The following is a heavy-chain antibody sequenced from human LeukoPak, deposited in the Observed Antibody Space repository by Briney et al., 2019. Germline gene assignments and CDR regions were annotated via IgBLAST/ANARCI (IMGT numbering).Heavy chain of an antibody. CDR2: IYYSGST. D-gene: IGHD6-6*01. J-gene: IGHJ3*02. V-gene: IGHV4-59*01. CDR3: ARSVPQPIAARPSYAFDI. CDR1: GGSISSYY. Sequence: NPSGTLSLTCTVSGGSISSYYWSWIRLPPGKGLEWIGYIYYSGSTNYNPSLKSRVTISVDTSKNQFSLKLKLNSVTAADTAVYYCARSVPQPIAARPSYAFDIWGQGTMVTVSS.